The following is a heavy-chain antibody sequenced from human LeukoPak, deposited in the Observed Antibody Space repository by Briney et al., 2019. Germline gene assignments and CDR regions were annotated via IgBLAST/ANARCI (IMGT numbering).Heavy chain of an antibody. V-gene: IGHV3-11*01. Sequence: GGSLRLSCAASGFTFSDYYMSWIRQAPGKGLEWVSYISSSGSTIYYADSVKGRFTISRDNAKNSLYLQMNSLRAEDTAVYYCASGPLVVAAQKPRSGWFDPWGQGTLVTVSS. CDR1: GFTFSDYY. J-gene: IGHJ5*02. CDR2: ISSSGSTI. CDR3: ASGPLVVAAQKPRSGWFDP. D-gene: IGHD2-15*01.